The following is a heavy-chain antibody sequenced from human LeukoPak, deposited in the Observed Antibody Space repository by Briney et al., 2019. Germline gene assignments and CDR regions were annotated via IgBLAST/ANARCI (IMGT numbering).Heavy chain of an antibody. CDR3: RGTYYYGSGIDGDYFDY. V-gene: IGHV3-33*01. CDR1: GFNFGTFA. Sequence: PGGSLRLSCEASGFNFGTFAMHWVRQAPGEGLEWLAIIWYDGSNKHYSDSVKGRFTISRDNSKSSLHLQMNSLRAEDTAVYYCRGTYYYGSGIDGDYFDYWGQGTLVTVSS. CDR2: IWYDGSNK. J-gene: IGHJ4*02. D-gene: IGHD3-10*01.